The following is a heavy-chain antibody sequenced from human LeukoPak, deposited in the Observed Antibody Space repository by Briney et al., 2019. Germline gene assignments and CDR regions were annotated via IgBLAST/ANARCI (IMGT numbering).Heavy chain of an antibody. CDR2: VYNGGNT. V-gene: IGHV4-59*01. CDR1: GGSISRFY. J-gene: IGHJ4*02. CDR3: ARDSWLGSNRAFDY. Sequence: SETLSLTCTVSGGSISRFYGSWIRQPPGKGLEWIGNVYNGGNTNYNPSLKSRVTISADTSKNQFSLRLRSVTAADTAVYYCARDSWLGSNRAFDYWGQGTLVTVSS. D-gene: IGHD4-11*01.